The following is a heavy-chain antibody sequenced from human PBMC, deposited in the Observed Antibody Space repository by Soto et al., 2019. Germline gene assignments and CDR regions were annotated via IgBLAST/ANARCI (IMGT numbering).Heavy chain of an antibody. Sequence: LSLTCTVSVGSMSSYYWTWIRQPAGKGLEWIGRVYSSGGTHYNPSLKSRVTISLDTSKNQFSLRLLSVTDADTAVYYCARGQRFSDWFDPWGRGTLVTVSS. V-gene: IGHV4-4*07. D-gene: IGHD3-3*01. CDR2: VYSSGGT. CDR3: ARGQRFSDWFDP. CDR1: VGSMSSYY. J-gene: IGHJ5*02.